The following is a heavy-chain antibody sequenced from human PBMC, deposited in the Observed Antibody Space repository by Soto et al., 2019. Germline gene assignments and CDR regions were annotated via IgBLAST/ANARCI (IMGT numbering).Heavy chain of an antibody. CDR1: GYTFTSYD. J-gene: IGHJ4*02. V-gene: IGHV1-8*01. CDR3: ARVIDDITYYYDSSGRYYFDY. CDR2: MNPNSGNT. D-gene: IGHD3-22*01. Sequence: GASVKVSCKASGYTFTSYDINWVRQATGQGLEWMGWMNPNSGNTGYAQKFQGRVTMTRNTSISTAYMELSSLRSEDTAVYYCARVIDDITYYYDSSGRYYFDYWGQGTLVTVSS.